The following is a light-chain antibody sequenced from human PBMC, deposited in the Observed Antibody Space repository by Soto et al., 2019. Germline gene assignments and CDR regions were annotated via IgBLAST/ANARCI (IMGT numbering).Light chain of an antibody. Sequence: QAVGTQEPSLAASRGGTVTLTCGSSTGTVTRGHYPYWFQQKPGQAPRTLMYDTNNKHSCTPDRFSVSHLGGKAALTISSAQTDDDVEYDCLLSYSGGRYMVFGGGTQLTVL. V-gene: IGLV7-46*01. CDR3: LLSYSGGRYMV. CDR1: TGTVTRGHY. CDR2: DTN. J-gene: IGLJ3*02.